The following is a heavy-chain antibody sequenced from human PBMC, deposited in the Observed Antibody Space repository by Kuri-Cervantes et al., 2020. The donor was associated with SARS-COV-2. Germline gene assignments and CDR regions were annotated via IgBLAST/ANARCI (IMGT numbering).Heavy chain of an antibody. CDR1: GYTFTSYY. J-gene: IGHJ4*02. Sequence: ASVKDSCKASGYTFTSYYMHWVRQAPGQGLEWMGIINPSDGSTSYARKFQGRDTMTRDTSTSTIYMALSSLRSEDTAVYYCATGTFPVTPDYWGQGTLVTVSS. CDR3: ATGTFPVTPDY. D-gene: IGHD4-17*01. CDR2: INPSDGST. V-gene: IGHV1-46*01.